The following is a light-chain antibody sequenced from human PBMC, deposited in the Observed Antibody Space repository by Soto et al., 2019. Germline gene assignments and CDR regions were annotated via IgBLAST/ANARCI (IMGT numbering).Light chain of an antibody. CDR2: KAS. CDR1: QTISSW. CDR3: QQYKSYST. J-gene: IGKJ1*01. V-gene: IGKV1-5*03. Sequence: DIQMTQSPSTLSGSVGDRVTITCRASQTISSWLAWYQQKPGKAPKLLIYKASSLESGVPSRFSDSGSGTEFTLTISSLQPDDFATYYCQQYKSYSTFGQGTKVDIK.